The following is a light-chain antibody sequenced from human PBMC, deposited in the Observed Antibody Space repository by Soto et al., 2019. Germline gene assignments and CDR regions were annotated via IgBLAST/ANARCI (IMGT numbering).Light chain of an antibody. V-gene: IGLV2-14*03. J-gene: IGLJ1*01. CDR3: SSYTTSSTRV. CDR1: SSDVGAYDF. Sequence: QSVLTQPASVSGSPGRSITISCTGTSSDVGAYDFVSWYQQHPDKAPKLMIYEVRNRPSGVSNRFSGSKSVNTATLTISGLQAEDEADYYCSSYTTSSTRVFGTGTKVPS. CDR2: EVR.